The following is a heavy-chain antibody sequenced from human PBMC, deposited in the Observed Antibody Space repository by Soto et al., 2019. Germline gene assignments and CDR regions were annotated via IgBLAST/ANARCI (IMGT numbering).Heavy chain of an antibody. Sequence: QIQLQESGPGLVKPSETLSLTCTVSGGSITSSSYHWVWIRQSPGQGLEWIGSVYASGTAHYNPSLKSRVAMSIGMSGNQTSLYLTSVTAADTAVYYGASQGPAADHSAVWGQGTLITDSS. D-gene: IGHD6-25*01. CDR3: ASQGPAADHSAV. V-gene: IGHV4-39*01. CDR1: GGSITSSSYH. CDR2: VYASGTA. J-gene: IGHJ4*02.